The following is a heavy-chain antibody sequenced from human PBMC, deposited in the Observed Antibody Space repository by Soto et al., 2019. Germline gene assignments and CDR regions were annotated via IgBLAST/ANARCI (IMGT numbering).Heavy chain of an antibody. CDR2: INPNSGDT. CDR3: AKGGAIVAAGTRVYLYNAMDV. J-gene: IGHJ6*02. D-gene: IGHD1-26*01. Sequence: ASVKVSCKASGYTFTGYYVHWVRQAPGQGLEWMGWINPNSGDTYLAQRFQGRVTMNRDTSIGTAYMELRGLTSDDTAEYYCAKGGAIVAAGTRVYLYNAMDVWGQGTTVTAP. V-gene: IGHV1-2*02. CDR1: GYTFTGYY.